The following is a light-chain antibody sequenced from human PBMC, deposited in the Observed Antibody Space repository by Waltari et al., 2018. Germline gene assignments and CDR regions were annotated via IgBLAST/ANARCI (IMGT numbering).Light chain of an antibody. CDR3: QQYGSSPGLT. CDR2: GAS. J-gene: IGKJ3*01. Sequence: EIVMTQSPATLSVSPGERATLSCRASQRVLGNLAWYQQKPGQAPRLLIHGASTRATGIPARFSGSGSGTEFTLTISSLQSEDFAVYYCQQYGSSPGLTFGPGTKVDIK. V-gene: IGKV3-15*01. CDR1: QRVLGN.